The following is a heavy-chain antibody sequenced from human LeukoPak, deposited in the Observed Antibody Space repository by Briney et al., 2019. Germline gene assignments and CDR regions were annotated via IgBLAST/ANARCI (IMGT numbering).Heavy chain of an antibody. D-gene: IGHD3-3*01. Sequence: SETLSLTRTVSGGSISSYYWSWIRQPPGKGLEWIGYIYYSGSTNYNPSLKSRVTISVDTSKNQFSLKLSSVTAADTAVYYCARAKSSSFLCDYWGQGTLVTVSS. J-gene: IGHJ4*02. CDR1: GGSISSYY. V-gene: IGHV4-59*01. CDR3: ARAKSSSFLCDY. CDR2: IYYSGST.